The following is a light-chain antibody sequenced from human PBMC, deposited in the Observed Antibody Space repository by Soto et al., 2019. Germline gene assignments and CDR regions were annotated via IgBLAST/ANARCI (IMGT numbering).Light chain of an antibody. J-gene: IGKJ4*02. CDR2: GSS. Sequence: IVMTQSPSTLSVSPGERVTISCRASQNVGTNLAWYQQKPGQPPRLLIYGSSTRDTGIPATFSGSGSGTDFTLTISSLQSEESAVYYCQQYNNWRRSFGGGTKVEIK. CDR3: QQYNNWRRS. V-gene: IGKV3D-15*01. CDR1: QNVGTN.